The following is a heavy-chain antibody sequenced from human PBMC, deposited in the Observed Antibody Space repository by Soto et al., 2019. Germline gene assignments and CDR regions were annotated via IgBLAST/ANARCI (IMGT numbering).Heavy chain of an antibody. V-gene: IGHV5-51*01. CDR1: GYSFTSYW. CDR3: ARSYVDTAMVKVPYYFDY. CDR2: IYPGDSDT. J-gene: IGHJ4*02. Sequence: GESLKISCKGSGYSFTSYWIGWVRQMPGKGLEWMGIIYPGDSDTRYSPSFQGQVTISADKSISTAYLQWSSLKASDTAMYYCARSYVDTAMVKVPYYFDYWGQGTLVTVSS. D-gene: IGHD5-18*01.